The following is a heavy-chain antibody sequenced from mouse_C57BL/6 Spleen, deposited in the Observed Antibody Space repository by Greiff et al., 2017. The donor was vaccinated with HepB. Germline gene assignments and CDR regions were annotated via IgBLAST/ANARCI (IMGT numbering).Heavy chain of an antibody. D-gene: IGHD1-1*02. J-gene: IGHJ4*01. CDR2: INPSSGYT. CDR3: ARGGLSSYYAMDY. CDR1: GYTFTSYT. V-gene: IGHV1-4*01. Sequence: VQLQQSGAELARPGASVKMSCKASGYTFTSYTMHWVKQRPGQGLEWIGYINPSSGYTKYNQKFKDKATLTADKSSSTAYMQLSSLPSEDSAVYYCARGGLSSYYAMDYWGQGTSVTVSS.